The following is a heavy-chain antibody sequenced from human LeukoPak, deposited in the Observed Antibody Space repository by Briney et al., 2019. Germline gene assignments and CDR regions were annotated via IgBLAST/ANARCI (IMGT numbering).Heavy chain of an antibody. V-gene: IGHV4-59*12. CDR1: GGSISSYY. J-gene: IGHJ6*03. CDR3: ARVPLSKIYYYYMDV. Sequence: PSETLSLTCTVSGGSISSYYWSWIRQPPGKGLEWIGYIYYSGSTNYNPSLKSRVTISVDTSKNQFSLKLSSVTAADTAVYYCARVPLSKIYYYYMDVWGKGTTVTVSS. CDR2: IYYSGST.